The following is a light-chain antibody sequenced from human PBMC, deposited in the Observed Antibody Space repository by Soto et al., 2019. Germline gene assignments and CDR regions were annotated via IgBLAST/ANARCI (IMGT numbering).Light chain of an antibody. CDR3: QQYGSSPVT. CDR2: GAS. J-gene: IGKJ3*01. Sequence: EIVLTQSPGTLSLSPGERATLTCRASQSVTSSYLAWYQQKPGQAPRLLMYGASSRATGIPDRFSGSGSGTDFTLTISRLEPEDFAVYYCQQYGSSPVTFGPGTKWISN. CDR1: QSVTSSY. V-gene: IGKV3-20*01.